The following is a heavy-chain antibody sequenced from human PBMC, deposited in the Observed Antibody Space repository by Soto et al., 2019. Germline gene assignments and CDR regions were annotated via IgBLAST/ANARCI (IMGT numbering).Heavy chain of an antibody. J-gene: IGHJ5*01. CDR3: ARGRYCLTGRCFPNWFDS. D-gene: IGHD7-27*01. CDR2: IYKSATT. CDR1: GDSISNLDYF. V-gene: IGHV4-30-4*01. Sequence: PSLTCSVSGDSISNLDYFWAWIRQPPGQALEYIGYIYKSATTYYNPSFESRVAISVDTSKSQFSLNVTSVTAADTAVYFCARGRYCLTGRCFPNWFDSWGQGALVTVSS.